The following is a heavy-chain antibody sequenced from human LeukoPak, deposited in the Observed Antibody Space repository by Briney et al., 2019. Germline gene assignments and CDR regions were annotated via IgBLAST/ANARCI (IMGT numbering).Heavy chain of an antibody. CDR2: IYPGDSDT. CDR3: ARSPYPLYGSGSYYNHESDY. J-gene: IGHJ4*02. D-gene: IGHD3-10*01. V-gene: IGHV5-51*01. Sequence: PGESLKISCKGSGYSFTSYWIGWVRQMPGKGLEWMGIIYPGDSDTRYSPSFQGQVTISADKSISTAYLQWSSLKASDTAMYYCARSPYPLYGSGSYYNHESDYWGQGTLVTVSS. CDR1: GYSFTSYW.